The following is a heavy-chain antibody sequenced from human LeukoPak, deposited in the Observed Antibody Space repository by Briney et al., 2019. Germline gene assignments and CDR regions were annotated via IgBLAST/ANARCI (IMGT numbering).Heavy chain of an antibody. CDR1: GLTFDIYA. CDR2: VSSNGDST. Sequence: GGSPRLSCAASGLTFDIYAMSWVRQAPGKGLEWVSAVSSNGDSTYYADSVKGRFAISRDNTNNTLFLQVNSLRAEDTAVYYCAKNPLYDSSGYFFPTFDSWGQGTLVAVSS. CDR3: AKNPLYDSSGYFFPTFDS. J-gene: IGHJ5*01. V-gene: IGHV3-23*01. D-gene: IGHD3-22*01.